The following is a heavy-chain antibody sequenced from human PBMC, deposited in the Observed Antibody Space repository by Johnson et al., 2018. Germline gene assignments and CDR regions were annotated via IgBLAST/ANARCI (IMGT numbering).Heavy chain of an antibody. CDR2: ISYDESNK. CDR3: AKVGDYDFYTRGYMDV. CDR1: GFSFSICA. Sequence: QVQLVQSGGGVVLPGRSLRLSCAASGFSFSICAMHWVRQAPGKGLEWVAVISYDESNKYYADSVKGRFTISRDNSKNTLYLQMNSLGVEDTALDYCAKVGDYDFYTRGYMDVWGKGTTVTVSS. J-gene: IGHJ6*03. V-gene: IGHV3-30*18. D-gene: IGHD3-3*01.